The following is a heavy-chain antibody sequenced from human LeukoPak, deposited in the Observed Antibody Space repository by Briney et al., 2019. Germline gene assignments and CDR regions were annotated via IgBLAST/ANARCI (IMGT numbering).Heavy chain of an antibody. D-gene: IGHD3-22*01. V-gene: IGHV4-59*01. CDR3: ARAVRRYDSIWNY. CDR2: IYYSGGT. Sequence: SETLSLTCTVSGGSISSYYWSWIRQPPGKGLEWIGYIYYSGGTNYNPSLKSRVTISVDTSKNQFSLKLSSVTAADTAVYYCARAVRRYDSIWNYWGQGTLVTVSS. CDR1: GGSISSYY. J-gene: IGHJ4*02.